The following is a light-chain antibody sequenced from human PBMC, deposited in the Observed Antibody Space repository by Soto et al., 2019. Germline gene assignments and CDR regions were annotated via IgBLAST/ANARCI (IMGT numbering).Light chain of an antibody. CDR3: CSYVGSSSPAI. CDR1: SSDVASYDL. CDR2: EGT. V-gene: IGLV2-23*01. Sequence: QSALTQPASVSGSPGQSITISCTGSSSDVASYDLVSCYQQHPGKPPKLMIYEGTKRPSGVSDRFSGSNSGNTASLTISGLQEEDEADYYCCSYVGSSSPAIFGGGTKLTVL. J-gene: IGLJ2*01.